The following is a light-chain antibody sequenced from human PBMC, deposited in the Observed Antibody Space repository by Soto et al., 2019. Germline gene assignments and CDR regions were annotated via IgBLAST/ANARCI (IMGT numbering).Light chain of an antibody. Sequence: SVLTQPASVSGSPGQSITMSCTGTSSDVGYYNYVSWYQLHPGKAPKLMIYDVSNRPSGISNRFSGSKSGNAASLTISGPQAEDEVDYYCSSYTGRNTYVFGPGTKVTAL. V-gene: IGLV2-14*03. CDR3: SSYTGRNTYV. CDR2: DVS. CDR1: SSDVGYYNY. J-gene: IGLJ1*01.